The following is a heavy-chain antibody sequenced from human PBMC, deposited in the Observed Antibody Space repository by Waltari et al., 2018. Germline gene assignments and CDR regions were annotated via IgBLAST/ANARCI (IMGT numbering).Heavy chain of an antibody. CDR3: ARSYYYDRIGDYPSLGAFDY. CDR2: IIPIFGTP. Sequence: QVQLVQSGAEVKKPGSSVKVSCQDSGGTLGNYVISCVRQAPGQGLELMGGIIPIFGTPKYAQKFQGRVTIIADESTSTVYMELSSLRSEDTAVYYCARSYYYDRIGDYPSLGAFDYWGQGTLVTVSS. CDR1: GGTLGNYV. J-gene: IGHJ4*02. V-gene: IGHV1-69*12. D-gene: IGHD3-22*01.